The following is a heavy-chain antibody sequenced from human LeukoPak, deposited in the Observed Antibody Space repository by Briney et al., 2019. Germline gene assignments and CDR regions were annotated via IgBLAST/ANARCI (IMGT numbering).Heavy chain of an antibody. J-gene: IGHJ4*02. CDR2: ISDSGNT. CDR3: ARQGDGGRAYDH. D-gene: IGHD4-23*01. V-gene: IGHV4-59*04. CDR1: GGSISSYY. Sequence: SETLSLTCTVSGGSISSYYCNWIRQPPGKGLEWIGTISDSGNTYSSPSLRSRVTISVDTSKNQFSLKLTSVTAADTGVYYCARQGDGGRAYDHWGQGTQVTVSS.